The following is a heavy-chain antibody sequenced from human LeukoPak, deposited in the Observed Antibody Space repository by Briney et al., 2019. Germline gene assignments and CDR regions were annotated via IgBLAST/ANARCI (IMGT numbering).Heavy chain of an antibody. J-gene: IGHJ4*02. V-gene: IGHV3-48*03. D-gene: IGHD3-16*02. CDR1: GFTFSSYE. Sequence: PGGSLRLSCAASGFTFSSYEMNWVRQAPGKGLEWVSYISSSGGTIYYADSVKGRFTISRDNAKNSLYLQMNSLRAEDTAVYYCATTPTLYDYVWGSYRSGYWGQGTLVTVSS. CDR3: ATTPTLYDYVWGSYRSGY. CDR2: ISSSGGTI.